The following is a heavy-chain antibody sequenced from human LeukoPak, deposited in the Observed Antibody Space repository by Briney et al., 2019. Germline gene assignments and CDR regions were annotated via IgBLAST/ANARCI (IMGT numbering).Heavy chain of an antibody. CDR2: IIPIFGTA. V-gene: IGHV1-69*05. CDR1: GYTFTSYG. CDR3: ARGDPGGPNDY. Sequence: SVKVSCKASGYTFTSYGISWVRQAPGQGLEWMGGIIPIFGTANYAQKFQGRVTITTDESTSTAYMELSSLRSEDTAVYYCARGDPGGPNDYWGQGTLVTVSS. D-gene: IGHD2-21*01. J-gene: IGHJ4*02.